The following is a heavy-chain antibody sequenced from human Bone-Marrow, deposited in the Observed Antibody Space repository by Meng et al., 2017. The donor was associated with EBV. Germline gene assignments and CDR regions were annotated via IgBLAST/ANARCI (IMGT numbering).Heavy chain of an antibody. CDR2: IYWDDDK. Sequence: QTTLKEFGPTLVKPTQTLTLTCTFSGFSLSTPGVGVGWIRQPPGEALEWLAVIYWDDDKRYSPSLKSRLTITKDTSKQQVVLTMTNMDPVDTATYYCAHRRDYSYFDYWGQGTLVTVSS. J-gene: IGHJ4*02. CDR3: AHRRDYSYFDY. V-gene: IGHV2-5*02. CDR1: GFSLSTPGVG. D-gene: IGHD2-21*01.